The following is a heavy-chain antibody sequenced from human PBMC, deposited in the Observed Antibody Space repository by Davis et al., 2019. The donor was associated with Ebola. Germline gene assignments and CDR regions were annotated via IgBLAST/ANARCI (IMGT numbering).Heavy chain of an antibody. CDR1: GYSFTSYW. J-gene: IGHJ2*01. D-gene: IGHD1-26*01. Sequence: GESLKISCKGSGYSFTSYWIGWVRQMPGKGLEWMGIIYPGDSDTRYSPSFHGQVTISADKSISTAYLQWSSLKASDTAMYYCARRVGAPRWYFDLWGRGTLVTVSS. CDR2: IYPGDSDT. CDR3: ARRVGAPRWYFDL. V-gene: IGHV5-51*01.